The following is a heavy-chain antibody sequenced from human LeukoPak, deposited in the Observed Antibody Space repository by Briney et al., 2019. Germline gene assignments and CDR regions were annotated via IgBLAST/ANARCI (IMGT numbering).Heavy chain of an antibody. CDR2: IYYSGST. CDR3: ARQIKYSSYYFDY. Sequence: SETLSLTCTVSGGSISSSSYYWGWIRQPPVKGLEWIGYIYYSGSTNYNPSLKSRVTISVDTSKNQFSLKLSSVTAADTAVYYCARQIKYSSYYFDYWGQGTLVTVSS. V-gene: IGHV4-61*05. CDR1: GGSISSSSYY. D-gene: IGHD5-18*01. J-gene: IGHJ4*02.